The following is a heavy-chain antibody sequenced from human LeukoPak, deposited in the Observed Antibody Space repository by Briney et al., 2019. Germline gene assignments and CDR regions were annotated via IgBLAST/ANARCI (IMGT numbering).Heavy chain of an antibody. J-gene: IGHJ4*02. V-gene: IGHV3-21*01. D-gene: IGHD2-21*02. CDR3: ARAAVTQNDY. Sequence: GGSLRLSCAASGFTFSTYNMNWVRQAPGKGLEWVSSISSSSSYIYYADSVKGRFTISRDNAKNSLYLQMNSLRAEDTAVYYCARAAVTQNDYWGQGTLVTVSS. CDR1: GFTFSTYN. CDR2: ISSSSSYI.